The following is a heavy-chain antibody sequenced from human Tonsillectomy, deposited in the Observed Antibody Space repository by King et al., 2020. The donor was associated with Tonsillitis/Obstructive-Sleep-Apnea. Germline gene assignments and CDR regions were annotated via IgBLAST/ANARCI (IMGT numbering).Heavy chain of an antibody. CDR3: AKESDPRSSGWYLDAFDI. CDR2: ISWNSGSI. J-gene: IGHJ3*02. V-gene: IGHV3-9*01. CDR1: GFTFDDYA. D-gene: IGHD6-19*01. Sequence: VQLVESGGGLVQPGRSLRLSCAASGFTFDDYAMHWVRQDPGKGLEWVSGISWNSGSIGYADSVKGRFTISRDNAKNSLYLQMNSLRAEDTALYSCAKESDPRSSGWYLDAFDIWGQGTMVTVSS.